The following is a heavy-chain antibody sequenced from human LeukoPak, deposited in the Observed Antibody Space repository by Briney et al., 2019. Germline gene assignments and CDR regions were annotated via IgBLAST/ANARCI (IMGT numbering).Heavy chain of an antibody. CDR3: ARVFGGNYGGDY. Sequence: GGSLRLSCAASGFTFSSYAMSWVRQAPGKGLEWVSAISGSGGSTYYADSVKGRFTISRDTSKNTVYLQMNSLRAEDTAVYYCARVFGGNYGGDYWGQGTLVTVSS. CDR2: ISGSGGST. J-gene: IGHJ4*02. D-gene: IGHD1-26*01. CDR1: GFTFSSYA. V-gene: IGHV3-23*01.